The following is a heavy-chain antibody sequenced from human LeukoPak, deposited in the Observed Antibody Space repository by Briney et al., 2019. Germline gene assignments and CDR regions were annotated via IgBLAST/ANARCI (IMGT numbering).Heavy chain of an antibody. CDR3: ARVGIVLVTGSNWVDP. Sequence: SETLSLICSVSGASISSSDYYWGWIRQPPGKGLEWIGTIYHSGSTYYNSSLKGRVTISVDTSKNQFSLKFNSVTAADTAVYYCARVGIVLVTGSNWVDPWGQGTLVTVSS. D-gene: IGHD3-22*01. J-gene: IGHJ5*02. CDR2: IYHSGST. V-gene: IGHV4-39*07. CDR1: GASISSSDYY.